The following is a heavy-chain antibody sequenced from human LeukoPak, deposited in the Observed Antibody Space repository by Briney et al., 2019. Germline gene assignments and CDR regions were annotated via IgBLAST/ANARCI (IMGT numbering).Heavy chain of an antibody. CDR3: ARDRGTWNDDGFDY. J-gene: IGHJ4*02. Sequence: SETLSLTCAVYGGSFSGYYWSWIRQPPGQGLEWIGEINHSGSTNYNPSLKSRVTMSVDTSKNQFSLRLSSVTAADTAVYYCARDRGTWNDDGFDYWGQGTLVTVSS. V-gene: IGHV4-34*01. CDR2: INHSGST. CDR1: GGSFSGYY. D-gene: IGHD1-1*01.